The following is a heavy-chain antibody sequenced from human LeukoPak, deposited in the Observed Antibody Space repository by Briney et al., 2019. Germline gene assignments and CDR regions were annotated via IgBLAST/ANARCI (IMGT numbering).Heavy chain of an antibody. Sequence: SETLSLTCTVSGGSISSYCWSWIRQPPGKGLEWIGYIYYSGSTNYNPSLKSRVTISVDTSKNQFSLKLSSVTAADTAVYYCARVGGSYYFDYWGQGTLVTVSS. V-gene: IGHV4-59*01. J-gene: IGHJ4*02. CDR3: ARVGGSYYFDY. CDR2: IYYSGST. CDR1: GGSISSYC. D-gene: IGHD1-26*01.